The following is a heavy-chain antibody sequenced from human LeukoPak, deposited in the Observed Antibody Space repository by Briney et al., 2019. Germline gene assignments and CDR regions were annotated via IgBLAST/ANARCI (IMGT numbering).Heavy chain of an antibody. D-gene: IGHD4-17*01. CDR1: GGPFSGYY. J-gene: IGHJ6*02. Sequence: SETLSLTCAVYGGPFSGYYWSWIRQPPGKGLEWIGEINHSGSTNYNPSLKSRVTISVDTSKNQFSLKLSSVTAADTAVCYCARGPTVTFSYYYGMDVWGQGTTVTVSS. V-gene: IGHV4-34*01. CDR2: INHSGST. CDR3: ARGPTVTFSYYYGMDV.